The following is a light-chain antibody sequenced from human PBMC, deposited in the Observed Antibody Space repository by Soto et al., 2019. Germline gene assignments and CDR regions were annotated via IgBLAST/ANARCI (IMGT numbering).Light chain of an antibody. Sequence: QSVLTQPASVSGAPGQAITISCPGSSSDVGAYNFVSWYQHHPGKAPKLILYEVTTRPSGVSSRFSGSKSGNTASLTISGLQADDEANYYCSSYTSSNTPYVFGTGTKVTVL. CDR3: SSYTSSNTPYV. CDR1: SSDVGAYNF. V-gene: IGLV2-14*01. CDR2: EVT. J-gene: IGLJ1*01.